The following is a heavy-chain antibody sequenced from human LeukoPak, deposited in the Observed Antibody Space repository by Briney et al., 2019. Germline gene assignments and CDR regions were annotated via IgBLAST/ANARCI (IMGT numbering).Heavy chain of an antibody. CDR3: ARGKIWYDILAGYYFDY. CDR2: MNPNSGTA. J-gene: IGHJ4*02. CDR1: GYTFTSYA. V-gene: IGHV1-8*02. D-gene: IGHD3-9*01. Sequence: GASVKVSCKASGYTFTSYAIKWVRRAPGQGLEWMGGMNPNSGTAGYAQKFQGRVTMTRNTSTSTAYMELSSLRSEDTAVYYCARGKIWYDILAGYYFDYWGQGTLGTVSS.